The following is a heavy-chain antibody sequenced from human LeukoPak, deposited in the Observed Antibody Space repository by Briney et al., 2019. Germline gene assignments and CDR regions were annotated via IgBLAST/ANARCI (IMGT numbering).Heavy chain of an antibody. CDR3: ARGLMVRGAPYGY. J-gene: IGHJ4*02. D-gene: IGHD3-10*01. CDR2: IRYDGNYK. V-gene: IGHV3-30*02. CDR1: GFTFSSYG. Sequence: PGGSLRLSCAASGFTFSSYGMHWVRQAPGKGLEWVAFIRYDGNYKYYADSVKGRFTISRDNAKNSLYLQMNSLRAEDTAVYYCARGLMVRGAPYGYWGQGTLVTVSS.